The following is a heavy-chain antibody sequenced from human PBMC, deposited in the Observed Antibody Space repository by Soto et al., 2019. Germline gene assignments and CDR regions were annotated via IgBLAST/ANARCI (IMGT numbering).Heavy chain of an antibody. CDR1: GFTFSSHG. D-gene: IGHD3-3*01. J-gene: IGHJ4*02. CDR3: AKDQNVLRFLEWLTALDY. Sequence: QVQLVESGGGVVQPGRSLRLSCAASGFTFSSHGMHWVRQAPVKGLEWVAVISSDERNKYYGDSVKGRFTISRDNSKNTLYLHMNSLRIEYTAVYYCAKDQNVLRFLEWLTALDYWGQGTLVTVSS. CDR2: ISSDERNK. V-gene: IGHV3-30*18.